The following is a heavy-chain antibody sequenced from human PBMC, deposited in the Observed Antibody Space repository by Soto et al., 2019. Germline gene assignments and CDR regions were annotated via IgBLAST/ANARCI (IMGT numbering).Heavy chain of an antibody. V-gene: IGHV3-74*01. CDR2: INSDGSST. D-gene: IGHD3-3*01. CDR3: ARELRVVPYYMDV. CDR1: GFNFSSYW. J-gene: IGHJ6*03. Sequence: GGSLRLSCAASGFNFSSYWMHWVRQAPGKGLVWVSRINSDGSSTSYADSVKGRFTISRDNAKNTLYLQMNSLRAEDTAVYYCARELRVVPYYMDVWGKGTTVTVSS.